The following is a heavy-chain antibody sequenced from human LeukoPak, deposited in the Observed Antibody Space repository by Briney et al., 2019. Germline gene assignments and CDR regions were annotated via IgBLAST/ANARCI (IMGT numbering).Heavy chain of an antibody. J-gene: IGHJ4*02. CDR1: GFTFSTYA. CDR3: AKDRYSYAFEYSDS. D-gene: IGHD5-18*01. CDR2: ISNDGSKK. V-gene: IGHV3-30*18. Sequence: PGGTLRLSCAASGFTFSTYAMHWDRQTPGKGLDREAVISNDGSKKYYADSVKGRFTISRDNSKNTLSLQVSSLRTEDTAVYYCAKDRYSYAFEYSDSWGQGTLVTVSS.